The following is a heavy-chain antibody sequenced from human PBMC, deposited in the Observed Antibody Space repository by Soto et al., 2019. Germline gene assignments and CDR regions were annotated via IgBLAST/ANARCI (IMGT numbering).Heavy chain of an antibody. CDR3: ARGVHLSYWEILRLPPPDF. D-gene: IGHD1-26*01. CDR1: GFTFNNYA. CDR2: IIGSGDST. V-gene: IGHV3-23*01. J-gene: IGHJ4*02. Sequence: EVQLLESGGGLVQRGGSLTLSCAASGFTFNNYAMNWVRQAPGKGLEWVSGIIGSGDSTYYADSVKGRFTISRDKSKNALFLQMNSLRADDTAVYYCARGVHLSYWEILRLPPPDFWGQGTLVTVSS.